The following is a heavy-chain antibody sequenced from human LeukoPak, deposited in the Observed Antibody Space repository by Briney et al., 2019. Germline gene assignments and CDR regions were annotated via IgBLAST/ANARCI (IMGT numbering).Heavy chain of an antibody. Sequence: GGSLRLSCVASGFTFSSYWMTWVRQAPGKGLEWVAHIKTDGSLTYYVDSVKGRFTISRDNAKNSLYLQMNSLRAEDTAVYYCARDKYYYGSGSYDYWGQGTLVTVSS. J-gene: IGHJ4*02. CDR1: GFTFSSYW. V-gene: IGHV3-7*01. CDR2: IKTDGSLT. D-gene: IGHD3-10*01. CDR3: ARDKYYYGSGSYDY.